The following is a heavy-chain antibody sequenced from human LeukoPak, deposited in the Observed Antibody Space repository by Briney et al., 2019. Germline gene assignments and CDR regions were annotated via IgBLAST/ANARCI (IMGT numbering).Heavy chain of an antibody. V-gene: IGHV3-23*01. CDR3: ARADGYGDYLYHYYYGMDV. CDR1: GFTFSSYA. D-gene: IGHD4-17*01. Sequence: PGGSLRLSCAASGFTFSSYAMSWVRQAPGKGLEWVSAISGSGGSTYYADSVKGRFTISRDNSKNTLYLQMNSLRAEDTAVYYCARADGYGDYLYHYYYGMDVWGQGTTVTVSS. J-gene: IGHJ6*02. CDR2: ISGSGGST.